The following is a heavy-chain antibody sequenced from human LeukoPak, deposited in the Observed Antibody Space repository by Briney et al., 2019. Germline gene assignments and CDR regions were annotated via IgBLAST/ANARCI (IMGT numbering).Heavy chain of an antibody. CDR1: GYSISSGYY. V-gene: IGHV4-38-2*02. Sequence: PSETLSLTCTVSGYSISSGYYWGWIRQPPGKGLEWIGSIYHSGSTYYNPSLKSRVTISVDTSKNQFSLKLSSVTAADTAVYYCARDVGYCSSTSCYHPGYNWFDPWGQRTLVTVSS. D-gene: IGHD2-2*03. CDR2: IYHSGST. J-gene: IGHJ5*02. CDR3: ARDVGYCSSTSCYHPGYNWFDP.